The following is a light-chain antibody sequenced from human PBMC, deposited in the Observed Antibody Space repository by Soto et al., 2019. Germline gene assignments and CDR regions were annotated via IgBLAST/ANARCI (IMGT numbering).Light chain of an antibody. CDR2: GAS. Sequence: IVLTQSPGNLSLSPGERATLSCRASQSVSSSYLAWYQQKPGQAPRLLIYGASSRATGIPDRFSGSGSGTDFTLTISRLEPEDFAVYYCQQYGSPPWTSGQGTKADI. V-gene: IGKV3-20*01. J-gene: IGKJ1*01. CDR1: QSVSSSY. CDR3: QQYGSPPWT.